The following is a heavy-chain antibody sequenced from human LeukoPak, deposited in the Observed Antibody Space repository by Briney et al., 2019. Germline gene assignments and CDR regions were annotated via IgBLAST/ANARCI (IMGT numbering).Heavy chain of an antibody. Sequence: GGSLRLSCAASAFTFSSYGMGWVRQAPGKGLDWVSSISGSGAGTYYADSVKGRFTISRDNSKNTLYVQMKSLGAEDTAVYYCASLGGGSTVTTYLNYWGQGTLVTVSS. J-gene: IGHJ4*02. V-gene: IGHV3-23*01. CDR1: AFTFSSYG. D-gene: IGHD4-17*01. CDR2: ISGSGAGT. CDR3: ASLGGGSTVTTYLNY.